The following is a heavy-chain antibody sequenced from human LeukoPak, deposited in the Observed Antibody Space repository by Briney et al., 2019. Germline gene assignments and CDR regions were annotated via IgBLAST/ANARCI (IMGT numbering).Heavy chain of an antibody. V-gene: IGHV4-34*01. J-gene: IGHJ6*02. CDR2: INHSGST. Sequence: SETLSLTCAVYVGSFSGYDWSWIRQPPGKGLEWIGAINHSGSTNYNPSLKSRVTISVDTSKNQFSLKLSSVTAADTAVYYCARGGSGSYYFHYYGMDVWGQGTTVTVSS. CDR1: VGSFSGYD. CDR3: ARGGSGSYYFHYYGMDV. D-gene: IGHD1-26*01.